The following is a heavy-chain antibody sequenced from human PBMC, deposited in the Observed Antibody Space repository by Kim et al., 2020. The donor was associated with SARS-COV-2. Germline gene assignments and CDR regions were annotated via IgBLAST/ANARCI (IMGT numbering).Heavy chain of an antibody. CDR1: GFTFNNFG. CDR2: ISHEGSKK. J-gene: IGHJ3*01. CDR3: AKANVLLWFGNFHDDGFDL. Sequence: GGSLRLSCAASGFTFNNFGMHWVRQAPGKGLEWVAVISHEGSKKYYADSVNGRFTISRDSFKNTMSLQMSGLTAEDTAVYYCAKANVLLWFGNFHDDGFDLWGQGTMVTVSS. V-gene: IGHV3-30*18. D-gene: IGHD3-10*01.